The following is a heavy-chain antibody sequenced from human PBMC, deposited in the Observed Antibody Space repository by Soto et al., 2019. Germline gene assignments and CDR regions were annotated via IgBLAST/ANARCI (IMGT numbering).Heavy chain of an antibody. CDR2: IYWDDNS. D-gene: IGHD6-13*01. CDR1: WFSLSTSGVH. V-gene: IGHV2-5*02. J-gene: IGHJ6*02. CDR3: VHRHGMVAGGTVLDYYVMDV. Sequence: SGPTLVNPTQTLTLTCTFSWFSLSTSGVHVGWIRQPPGKALEWLALIYWDDNSRYSPSLKSRLTITKDTSKNQVVLTMTNVDPVDTATYYCVHRHGMVAGGTVLDYYVMDVWGQGTTVTVSS.